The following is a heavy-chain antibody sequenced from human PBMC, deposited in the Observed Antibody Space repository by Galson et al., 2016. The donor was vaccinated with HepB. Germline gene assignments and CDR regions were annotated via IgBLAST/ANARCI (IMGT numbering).Heavy chain of an antibody. CDR1: GASIIDYY. J-gene: IGHJ5*01. CDR2: IFYSDTT. V-gene: IGHV4-59*01. CDR3: ARVQKGWFDF. Sequence: ETLSLTCAVSGASIIDYYWTWIRQPPGKGLEWIGYIFYSDTTDYNPSLKSRVTISLDTSKNQFSLKLSSVTAADTAVYYCARVQKGWFDFWGQGTLVTVSS.